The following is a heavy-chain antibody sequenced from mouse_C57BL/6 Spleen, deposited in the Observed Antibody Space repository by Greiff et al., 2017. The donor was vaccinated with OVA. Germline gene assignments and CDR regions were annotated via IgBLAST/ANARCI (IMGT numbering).Heavy chain of an antibody. CDR1: GFTFSDYY. J-gene: IGHJ1*03. V-gene: IGHV5-16*01. D-gene: IGHD2-4*01. Sequence: EVKLMESEGGLVQPGSSMKLSCTASGFTFSDYYMAWVRQVPEKGLEWVANINYDGSSTYYLDSLKSRFIISRDNAKNILYLQMSSLKSEDTATYYCARIYDYDAGYFDVWGTGTMVTVSS. CDR3: ARIYDYDAGYFDV. CDR2: INYDGSST.